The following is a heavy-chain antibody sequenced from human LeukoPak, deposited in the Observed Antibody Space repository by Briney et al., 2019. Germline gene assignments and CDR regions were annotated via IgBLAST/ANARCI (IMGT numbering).Heavy chain of an antibody. CDR2: INPSGGST. J-gene: IGHJ1*01. V-gene: IGHV1-46*01. D-gene: IGHD6-13*01. CDR1: GYTFTNYY. Sequence: ASVKVSCKASGYTFTNYYMHWVRQAPGQGLEWMGIINPSGGSTSYAQKFQGRVTMTRDTSTSTVYMELSSLRSEDTAVYYCASHPRIAAAATLGYFQHWGQGTLVTVSS. CDR3: ASHPRIAAAATLGYFQH.